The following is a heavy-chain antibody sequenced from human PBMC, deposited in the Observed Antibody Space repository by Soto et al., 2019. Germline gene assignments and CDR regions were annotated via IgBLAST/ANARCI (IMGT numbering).Heavy chain of an antibody. CDR1: GFTLSSYW. CDR3: VRWTTTGDY. CDR2: ISSDGSGT. V-gene: IGHV3-74*01. Sequence: GGSLRLSCGASGFTLSSYWMHWVRQAPGKGLVWVSRISSDGSGTSYADSVRGRFTISRDNAKNTLYLQMNSLRVEDTAVYYCVRWTTTGDYWGQGTLVTVSS. D-gene: IGHD4-17*01. J-gene: IGHJ4*02.